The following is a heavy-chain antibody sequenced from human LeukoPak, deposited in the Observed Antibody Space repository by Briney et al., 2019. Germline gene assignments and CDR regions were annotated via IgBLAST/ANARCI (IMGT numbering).Heavy chain of an antibody. D-gene: IGHD6-13*01. CDR1: GYTFTGYY. CDR2: INPNSGGT. V-gene: IGHV1-2*02. J-gene: IGHJ6*03. CDR3: ARDFYSSSSYLYYYYYMDV. Sequence: ASVKVSCKASGYTFTGYYMHWVRQAPGQGLEWMGWINPNSGGTNYAQKFQGRVTMTRDTSISTAYMELSRLRSDDTAVYYCARDFYSSSSYLYYYYYMDVWGKGTTVTVSS.